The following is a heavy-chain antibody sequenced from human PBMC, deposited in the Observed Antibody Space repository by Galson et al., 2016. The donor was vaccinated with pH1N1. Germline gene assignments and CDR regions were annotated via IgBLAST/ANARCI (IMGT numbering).Heavy chain of an antibody. Sequence: SVKVSCKASGYTFTYYAIHWVRQAPGQRLEWMGWINTGNGNTKYSQKFQGRVTITRDTSASTASMELSSLTSEDTAVYYCARRVGRTLDYWGQGTLVTVSS. CDR1: GYTFTYYA. CDR3: ARRVGRTLDY. V-gene: IGHV1-3*04. CDR2: INTGNGNT. D-gene: IGHD1-7*01. J-gene: IGHJ4*02.